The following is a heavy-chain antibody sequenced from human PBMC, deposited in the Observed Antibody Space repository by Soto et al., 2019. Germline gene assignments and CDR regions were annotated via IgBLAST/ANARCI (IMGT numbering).Heavy chain of an antibody. CDR1: GFTVSSNY. Sequence: LRLSCAASGFTVSSNYMSWVRQAPGKGLEWVSVIYSGGSTYYADSVKGRFTISRDNSKNTLYLQMNSLRAEDTAVYYCARAGDCGGDCYSGAFDIWGQGTMVTVSS. V-gene: IGHV3-53*01. CDR3: ARAGDCGGDCYSGAFDI. CDR2: IYSGGST. D-gene: IGHD2-21*02. J-gene: IGHJ3*02.